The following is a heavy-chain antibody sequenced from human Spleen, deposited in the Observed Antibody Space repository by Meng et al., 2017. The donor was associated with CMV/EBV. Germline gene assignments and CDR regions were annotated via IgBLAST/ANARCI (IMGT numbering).Heavy chain of an antibody. CDR2: INPNTGGT. D-gene: IGHD1-26*01. CDR3: ATIPVGATPTDY. V-gene: IGHV1-2*02. CDR1: GYTFIGYY. Sequence: ASVKVSCKASGYTFIGYYIHWVRQAPGQGLEWMGWINPNTGGTNYAQMFQGRVTMTRDTSISTAYMELSRLRSDDTAVYYCATIPVGATPTDYWGQGALVTVSS. J-gene: IGHJ4*02.